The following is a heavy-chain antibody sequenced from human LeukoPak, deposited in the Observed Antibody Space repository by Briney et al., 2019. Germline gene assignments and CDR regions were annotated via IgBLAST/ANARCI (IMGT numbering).Heavy chain of an antibody. Sequence: PSETLSLTCTVSGYSISSGYYWGWIRQPPGKGLEWIGSIYHSGSTYYNPSLKSRVTISVDTSKNQFSLKLSSVTAADTAVYYCARHDPVGHFLRGMDVWGQGTTVTVSS. D-gene: IGHD2/OR15-2a*01. J-gene: IGHJ6*02. CDR2: IYHSGST. CDR3: ARHDPVGHFLRGMDV. V-gene: IGHV4-38-2*02. CDR1: GYSISSGYY.